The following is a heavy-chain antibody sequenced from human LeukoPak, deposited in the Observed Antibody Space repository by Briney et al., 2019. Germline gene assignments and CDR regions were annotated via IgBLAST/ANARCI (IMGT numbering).Heavy chain of an antibody. Sequence: PGGSLRLSCAASTFTFRRYSVNWVRQAPGKGLEWVSFISSSGDYMYYADSVKGRFTISRDHAKNSLYLQMNSLRAEDTAVYYCARDDVGYSGYDFPINIADYWGQGTLVTVSS. J-gene: IGHJ4*02. CDR1: TFTFRRYS. CDR3: ARDDVGYSGYDFPINIADY. V-gene: IGHV3-21*01. CDR2: ISSSGDYM. D-gene: IGHD5-12*01.